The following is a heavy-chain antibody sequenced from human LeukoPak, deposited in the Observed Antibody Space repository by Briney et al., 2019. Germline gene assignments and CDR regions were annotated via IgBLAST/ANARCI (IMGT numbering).Heavy chain of an antibody. CDR2: IYYSGST. Sequence: SETLSLTCTVSGGSISSYYWSWVRQPPGKGLEWIGYIYYSGSTNYNPSLKSRVTISVDTSKNQFSLKRSSVTAADTAVYYCARSKGPFYGDYFDYWGQGTLVTVSS. CDR3: ARSKGPFYGDYFDY. V-gene: IGHV4-59*08. J-gene: IGHJ4*02. CDR1: GGSISSYY. D-gene: IGHD4-17*01.